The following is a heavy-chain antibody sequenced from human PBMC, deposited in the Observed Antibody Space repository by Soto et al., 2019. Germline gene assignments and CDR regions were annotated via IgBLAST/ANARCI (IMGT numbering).Heavy chain of an antibody. CDR2: IYHSGIT. J-gene: IGHJ4*02. CDR3: AREDMSGTYYFDS. D-gene: IGHD1-26*01. Sequence: TLSLTCAVFGGSVSSETHFWSWIRQPPGKGLEWIGYIYHSGITNSNPSLKGRLTISVDKSTNHFSLSLASVTAADTAIYYCAREDMSGTYYFDSWGQGTRVTVSS. CDR1: GGSVSSETHF. V-gene: IGHV4-61*03.